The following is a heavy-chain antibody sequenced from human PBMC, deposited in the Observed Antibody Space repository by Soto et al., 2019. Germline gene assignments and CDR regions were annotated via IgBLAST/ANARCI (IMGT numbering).Heavy chain of an antibody. CDR1: GGSISSGDYY. V-gene: IGHV4-30-4*01. CDR3: ARDSETYYHDSSGYSPSGFDY. CDR2: IYYSGST. D-gene: IGHD3-22*01. J-gene: IGHJ4*02. Sequence: SETLSITCTVSGGSISSGDYYWSWIRQPPGKGLEWIGYIYYSGSTYYNPSLKSRVTISVDTSKNQFSLKLSSVTAADTAVYYCARDSETYYHDSSGYSPSGFDYWGQGTLVTVSS.